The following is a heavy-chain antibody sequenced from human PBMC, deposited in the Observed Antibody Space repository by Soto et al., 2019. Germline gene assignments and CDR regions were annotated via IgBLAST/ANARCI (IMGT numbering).Heavy chain of an antibody. CDR1: GFTFSSYG. CDR3: AGWELRAYYYYGMDV. CDR2: IWYDGSNK. J-gene: IGHJ6*02. Sequence: SLRLSCAASGFTFSSYGMHWVRQAPGKGLEWVAVIWYDGSNKYYADSVKGRFTISRDNSKNTLYLQMNSLRAEDTAVYYCAGWELRAYYYYGMDVWGQGTTVTVS. V-gene: IGHV3-33*01. D-gene: IGHD1-26*01.